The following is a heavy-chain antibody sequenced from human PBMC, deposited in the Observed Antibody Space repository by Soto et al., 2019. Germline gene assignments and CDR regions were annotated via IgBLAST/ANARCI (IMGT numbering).Heavy chain of an antibody. V-gene: IGHV1-69*08. J-gene: IGHJ4*02. CDR3: ARDSPIGSTFSGYDAIDY. CDR2: IIPLLEIA. D-gene: IGHD5-12*01. Sequence: QVQLVQSGAEVKKPGSSVKVSCKTSGGTFSNDIITWVRQAPGQGLEWMGRIIPLLEIANYAQKFQGRVTITADKSTGTAYMELNSLRSEDTAVYYCARDSPIGSTFSGYDAIDYWGQGTLVTVSS. CDR1: GGTFSNDI.